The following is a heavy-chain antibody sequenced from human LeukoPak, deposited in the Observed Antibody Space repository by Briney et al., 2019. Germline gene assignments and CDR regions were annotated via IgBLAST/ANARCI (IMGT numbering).Heavy chain of an antibody. V-gene: IGHV3-30*18. CDR3: AKDSPYLDY. J-gene: IGHJ4*02. Sequence: GRSLRLSCAASGFTFSSYGMHWVRQAPGKGLEWVAVISYDGSNKYYADSVKGRFTISRDNSKNTLYLQMNSLRAEDTAVYYCAKDSPYLDYWGQGTLVTVS. CDR2: ISYDGSNK. CDR1: GFTFSSYG.